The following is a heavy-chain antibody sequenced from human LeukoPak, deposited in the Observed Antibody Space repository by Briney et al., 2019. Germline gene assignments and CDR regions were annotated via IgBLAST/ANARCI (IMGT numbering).Heavy chain of an antibody. J-gene: IGHJ4*02. CDR1: GFTFSAYW. CDR3: SRSRDSGAFHFDS. D-gene: IGHD2-15*01. V-gene: IGHV3-74*01. Sequence: GGSLRLSCAASGFTFSAYWMHWVRQAPGKGLVWVSRIYNDGSSRSYADSVKGRFTISRDNAKNTLYLQMNSLRAEDTALYFCSRSRDSGAFHFDSWGQGALVTVSS. CDR2: IYNDGSSR.